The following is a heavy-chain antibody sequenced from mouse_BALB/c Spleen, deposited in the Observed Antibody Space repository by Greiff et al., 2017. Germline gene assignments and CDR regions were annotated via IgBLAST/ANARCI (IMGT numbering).Heavy chain of an antibody. CDR1: GFDIKDYY. CDR2: IDPENGNT. V-gene: IGHV14-1*02. CDR3: AIGKGFDY. J-gene: IGHJ2*01. Sequence: VQLQQSGAELVRPGALVKLSCKASGFDIKDYYMHWVKQRPEQGLEWIGWIDPENGNTIYDPKFQGKASITADTSSNTAYLQLSSLTSEDTAVYYCAIGKGFDYWGQGTTLTVSS.